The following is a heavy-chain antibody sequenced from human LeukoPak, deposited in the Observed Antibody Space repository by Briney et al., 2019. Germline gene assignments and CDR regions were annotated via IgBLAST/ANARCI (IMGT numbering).Heavy chain of an antibody. D-gene: IGHD3-10*01. V-gene: IGHV3-23*01. J-gene: IGHJ4*02. CDR1: GLSLSNYA. Sequence: GGSLRLSCVVSGLSLSNYAMTWVRQAPGEGLEWVSYISERGGRTTYADSVKGRCTISRDTSLNTLYLQMNNLRAEDTAVYFCAKRGVVIRGILVIGYHQEAYHYDFWGQGGLVTVSS. CDR2: ISERGGRT. CDR3: AKRGVVIRGILVIGYHQEAYHYDF.